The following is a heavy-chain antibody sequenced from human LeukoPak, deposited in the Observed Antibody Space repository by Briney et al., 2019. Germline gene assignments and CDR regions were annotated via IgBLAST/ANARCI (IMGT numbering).Heavy chain of an antibody. CDR1: GDSFSDYY. CDR2: IYFRGST. CDR3: ARAMRWTSGPVELGWFDR. D-gene: IGHD1-1*01. V-gene: IGHV4-59*01. J-gene: IGHJ5*02. Sequence: PSETLPLACSFSGDSFSDYYWTWIRRPPGGRLEWIGQIYFRGSTKYNPSLKNRVSISVDTSKNQVYLTLTSVTAADTAVYYCARAMRWTSGPVELGWFDRWGQGTLVTVSS.